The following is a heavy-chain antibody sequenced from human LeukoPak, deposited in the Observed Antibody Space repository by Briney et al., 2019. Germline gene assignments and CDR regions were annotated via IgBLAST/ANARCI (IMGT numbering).Heavy chain of an antibody. D-gene: IGHD3-10*01. CDR1: GGSISSRSYS. Sequence: SETLSLTCSVSGGSISSRSYSWGWIRQTPGKGLEWIGNINYSGTTYYTPSLKSRITFSVDTSKNQFSLRLSSVTAADTAVYYCARDDLRSGWFDPWGQGTLVIVSS. CDR2: INYSGTT. J-gene: IGHJ5*02. V-gene: IGHV4-39*07. CDR3: ARDDLRSGWFDP.